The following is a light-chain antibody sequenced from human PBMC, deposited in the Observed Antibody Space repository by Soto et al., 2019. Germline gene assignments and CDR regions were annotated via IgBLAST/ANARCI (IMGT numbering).Light chain of an antibody. V-gene: IGKV3-20*01. Sequence: EIVLTQSPGTLSLSPGERATLSCRASQSVSSSYLAWYQQKPGQAPRLLIYGASSRATGIPDRFSGSGSGTDFTLTISRLEPEDFAVYYCQQYGSSHLFTFGPGT. CDR3: QQYGSSHLFT. CDR2: GAS. CDR1: QSVSSSY. J-gene: IGKJ3*01.